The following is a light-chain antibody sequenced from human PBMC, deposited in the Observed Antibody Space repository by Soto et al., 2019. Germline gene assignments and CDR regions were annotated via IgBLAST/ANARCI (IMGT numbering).Light chain of an antibody. CDR2: GAS. J-gene: IGKJ4*01. V-gene: IGKV3-20*01. Sequence: EIVLTQSPGTLSLSPGERATLSCRASQSVSSSYLARYQQKPGQAPRLLSYGASSRATGIPDRFSGSRSGTDFTLTISRLEPEDFAVYYCQQYGSPLTFGGGTKVEIK. CDR1: QSVSSSY. CDR3: QQYGSPLT.